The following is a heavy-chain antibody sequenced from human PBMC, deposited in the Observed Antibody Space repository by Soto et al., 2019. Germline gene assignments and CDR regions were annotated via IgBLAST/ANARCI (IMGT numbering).Heavy chain of an antibody. CDR2: IYYSGST. V-gene: IGHV4-31*03. J-gene: IGHJ4*02. CDR3: ARQILESRNFDY. CDR1: GGSISSGGYY. Sequence: SETLSLTCTVSGGSISSGGYYWSWIRQHPGKGLEWIGYIYYSGSTYYNPSLKSRVTISVDTSKNQFSLKLSSVTAADTAVYYCARQILESRNFDYWGQGTLVTVSS. D-gene: IGHD3-3*01.